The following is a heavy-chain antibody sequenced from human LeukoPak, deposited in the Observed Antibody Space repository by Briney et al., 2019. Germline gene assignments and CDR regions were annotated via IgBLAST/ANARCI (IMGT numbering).Heavy chain of an antibody. Sequence: KSSETLSLTCTVSGVSISSSSYYWGWIRQPPGKGLEWIGSIYYSGSTYYNPSLKSRVTISVDTSKNQFSLKLSSVTAADTAVYYCARHEARFLDPRGGFDYWGQGTLVTVSS. CDR2: IYYSGST. D-gene: IGHD3-3*01. CDR1: GVSISSSSYY. CDR3: ARHEARFLDPRGGFDY. V-gene: IGHV4-39*01. J-gene: IGHJ4*02.